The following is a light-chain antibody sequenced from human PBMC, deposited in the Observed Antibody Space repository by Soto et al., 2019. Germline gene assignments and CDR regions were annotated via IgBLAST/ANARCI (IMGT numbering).Light chain of an antibody. CDR2: DVS. J-gene: IGLJ3*02. Sequence: QSVVTQPASVSGSPGQSITISCTGTSSDVGGYNYVSWYQQHPGKAPKLMIYDVSNRPSGVSNRFSGSKSGNTASLTISGLQAEDEADYYFSSYTITSTWVFGGGTKLTVL. CDR1: SSDVGGYNY. CDR3: SSYTITSTWV. V-gene: IGLV2-14*01.